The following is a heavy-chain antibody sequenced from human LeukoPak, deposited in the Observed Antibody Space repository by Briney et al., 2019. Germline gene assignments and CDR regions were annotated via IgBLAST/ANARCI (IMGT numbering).Heavy chain of an antibody. CDR1: GGSISSSSYY. Sequence: PSETLSLTCTVSGGSISSSSYYWSWIRQPPGKGLEWIGYIYYSGSTNYNPSLKSRVTISVDTSKNQFSLKLSSVTAADTAVYYCARSGGSVAMVRGVIDGWFDPWGQGTLVTVSS. J-gene: IGHJ5*02. CDR3: ARSGGSVAMVRGVIDGWFDP. V-gene: IGHV4-61*01. D-gene: IGHD3-10*01. CDR2: IYYSGST.